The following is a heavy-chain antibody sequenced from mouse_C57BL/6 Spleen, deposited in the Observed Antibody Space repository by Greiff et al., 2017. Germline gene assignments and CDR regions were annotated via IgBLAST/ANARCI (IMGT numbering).Heavy chain of an antibody. CDR2: IWSDGST. V-gene: IGHV2-6-1*01. CDR3: ARHAPQIYYGPMDY. CDR1: GFSLTSYG. Sequence: QVQLKESGPGLVAPSQSLSITCTVSGFSLTSYGVHWVRQPPGKGLEWLVVIWSDGSTTYNSALKSRLSISKDNSKSQVFLKMNRLQTDDTAMYYCARHAPQIYYGPMDYWGQGTSVTVSS. J-gene: IGHJ4*01. D-gene: IGHD2-1*01.